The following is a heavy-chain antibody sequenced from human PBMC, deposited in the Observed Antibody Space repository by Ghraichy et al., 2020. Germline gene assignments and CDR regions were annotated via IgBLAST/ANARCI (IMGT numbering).Heavy chain of an antibody. CDR3: ARVGGLGYNYGTFDY. J-gene: IGHJ4*02. CDR2: MNANNGAT. Sequence: ASVKVSCRASGYTFSGYYMHWVRQAPGQGLEWMGWMNANNGATNYAQKFQGRVTMTRDTSISTAYMELSRLTSDDAAVYYCARVGGLGYNYGTFDYWGQGTLVTVSS. CDR1: GYTFSGYY. D-gene: IGHD5-18*01. V-gene: IGHV1-2*02.